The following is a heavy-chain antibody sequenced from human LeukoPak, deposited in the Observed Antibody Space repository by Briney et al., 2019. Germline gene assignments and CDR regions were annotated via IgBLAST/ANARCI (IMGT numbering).Heavy chain of an antibody. CDR2: INPNSGGT. CDR1: GYTFTGYY. J-gene: IGHJ4*02. Sequence: ASVKVSCKASGYTFTGYYMHLVRQAPGQGLEWMGWINPNSGGTNYAQKFQGRVTMTRDTSISTAYMELSRLRSDDTAVYYCASLASNYYDSSGFDYWGQGTLVTVSS. V-gene: IGHV1-2*02. CDR3: ASLASNYYDSSGFDY. D-gene: IGHD3-22*01.